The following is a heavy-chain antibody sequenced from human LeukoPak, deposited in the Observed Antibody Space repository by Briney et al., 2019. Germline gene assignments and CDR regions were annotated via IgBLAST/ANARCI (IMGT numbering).Heavy chain of an antibody. Sequence: GGSLRLSCAASGFGFRVYDMSWVRQAPGKGLEWVSRMRGSGVITFYADSVRGRFTISRDNSRNMLYLQMDSLRAEDTAVCCAKEEWVGGRNFLDYWGQGALVTVSS. V-gene: IGHV3-23*01. CDR3: AKEEWVGGRNFLDY. D-gene: IGHD1-26*01. CDR1: GFGFRVYD. CDR2: MRGSGVIT. J-gene: IGHJ4*02.